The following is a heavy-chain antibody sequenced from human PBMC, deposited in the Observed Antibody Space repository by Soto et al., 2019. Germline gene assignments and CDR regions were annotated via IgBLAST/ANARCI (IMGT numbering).Heavy chain of an antibody. V-gene: IGHV4-59*08. CDR3: ARHVRYGSSWPGGDYMDV. CDR1: GGSISSYY. J-gene: IGHJ6*03. Sequence: SETLSLTCTVSGGSISSYYWSWIRQPPGKGLEWIGYIYYSGSTNYNPSLKSRVTISVDTSKNQFSLKLSSVTAADTAVYYCARHVRYGSSWPGGDYMDVWGKGTKVTVSS. CDR2: IYYSGST. D-gene: IGHD6-13*01.